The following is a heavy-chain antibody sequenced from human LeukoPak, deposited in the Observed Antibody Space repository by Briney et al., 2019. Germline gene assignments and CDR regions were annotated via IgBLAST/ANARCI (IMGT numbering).Heavy chain of an antibody. CDR3: ANQGGLNLFSKLWFDP. CDR2: ISGSGGST. D-gene: IGHD3-16*01. CDR1: GFTFSSYA. V-gene: IGHV3-23*01. J-gene: IGHJ5*02. Sequence: GGSLRLSCAASGFTFSSYAMSWVRQAPGEGLEWVSAISGSGGSTYYADSVEGRFTISRDNSKNTLYLQMNSLRAEDTAVYYCANQGGLNLFSKLWFDPWGRGTLVTVSS.